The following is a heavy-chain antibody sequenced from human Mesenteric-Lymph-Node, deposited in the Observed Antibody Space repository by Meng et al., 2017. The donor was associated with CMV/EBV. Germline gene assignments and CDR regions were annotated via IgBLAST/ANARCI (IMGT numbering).Heavy chain of an antibody. CDR2: INHSGST. CDR1: GGSFSGYY. J-gene: IGHJ4*02. CDR3: ARGLMGYSYGFFDY. Sequence: GSLRLSCAVYGGSFSGYYWNWIRQPPGKGLEWIGEINHSGSTNYSPSLKSRVTISIDTSQKQFSLKLSSVTAADTAVYYCARGLMGYSYGFFDYWGQGTLVTVSP. D-gene: IGHD5-18*01. V-gene: IGHV4-34*01.